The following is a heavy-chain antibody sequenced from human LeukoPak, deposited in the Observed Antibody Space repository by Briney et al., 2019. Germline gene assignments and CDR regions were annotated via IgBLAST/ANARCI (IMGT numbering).Heavy chain of an antibody. CDR3: ARGSEHLDNWFDP. V-gene: IGHV3-48*02. CDR1: GFFSNYG. J-gene: IGHJ5*02. CDR2: ISGSSSLI. D-gene: IGHD1-14*01. Sequence: GGSLRLSCAASGFFSNYGMNWVRQAPGKGLEWISYISGSSSLIHQADSVKGRFTISRDNAKNLVSLQMSSLRDEDTAVYYCARGSEHLDNWFDPWGQGTLVTVSS.